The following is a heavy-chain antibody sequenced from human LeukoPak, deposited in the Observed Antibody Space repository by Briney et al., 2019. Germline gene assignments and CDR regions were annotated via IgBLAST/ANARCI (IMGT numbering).Heavy chain of an antibody. V-gene: IGHV7-4-1*02. CDR3: ARDPSKLAYCSSTSCPNDAFDI. CDR1: GYTFTSHA. CDR2: ININTGNP. Sequence: GASVKVSCKASGYTFTSHAMNWVRQAPGQGLEWMGWININTGNPTYAQGFTGRFVFSLDTSVSTAYLQISSLKAEDTAVYYCARDPSKLAYCSSTSCPNDAFDIWGQGTMVTVSS. D-gene: IGHD2-2*01. J-gene: IGHJ3*02.